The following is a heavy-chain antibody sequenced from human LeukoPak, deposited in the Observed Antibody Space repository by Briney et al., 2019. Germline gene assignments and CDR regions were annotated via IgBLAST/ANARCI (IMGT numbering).Heavy chain of an antibody. V-gene: IGHV4-59*01. CDR2: IYYSGST. J-gene: IGHJ4*02. Sequence: SETLSLTCTVSGGSISSYYWSWIRQPPGKGLEWTGYIYYSGSTNYNPSLKSRVTISVDTSKNQFSLKLSSVTAADTAVYYCARVGDSSSWYYFDYWGQGTLVTVSS. D-gene: IGHD6-13*01. CDR1: GGSISSYY. CDR3: ARVGDSSSWYYFDY.